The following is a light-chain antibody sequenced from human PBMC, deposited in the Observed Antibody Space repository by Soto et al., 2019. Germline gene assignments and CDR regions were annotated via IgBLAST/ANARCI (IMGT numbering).Light chain of an antibody. V-gene: IGLV1-40*01. J-gene: IGLJ2*01. Sequence: QSVLTQPPSVSGAPGQRVTISCTGSRSNIGAGYDVHWYQQLPGIAPKLLIFANINRPSGVPDRFSGSKSGTSASLAITGLQAEDEADYYCQSYDSSLVIFGGGTKLTVL. CDR3: QSYDSSLVI. CDR2: ANI. CDR1: RSNIGAGYD.